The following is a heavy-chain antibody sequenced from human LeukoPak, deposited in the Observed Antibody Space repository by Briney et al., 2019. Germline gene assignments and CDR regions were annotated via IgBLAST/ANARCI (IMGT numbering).Heavy chain of an antibody. V-gene: IGHV1-46*01. CDR3: ARGMRMVRGVIREYYFDS. CDR2: INPSGGST. D-gene: IGHD3-10*01. J-gene: IGHJ4*02. Sequence: ASVKVSCKASGYSFTSYYIHWVRQAPGQGLEWMGIINPSGGSTSYAQKFQGRVTMTRDTSTSTVYMELSSLRSKDTAVYYCARGMRMVRGVIREYYFDSWGQGTLVTVSS. CDR1: GYSFTSYY.